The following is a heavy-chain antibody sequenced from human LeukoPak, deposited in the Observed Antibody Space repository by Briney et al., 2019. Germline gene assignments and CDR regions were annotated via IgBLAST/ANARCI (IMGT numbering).Heavy chain of an antibody. D-gene: IGHD6-13*01. CDR3: ASAGTDDY. V-gene: IGHV3-23*01. J-gene: IGHJ4*02. CDR2: ISGSGGST. Sequence: GGSLRLSCAVSGFTFNNYAMTWVRQAPGKGLEWVSSISGSGGSTYYADSVKGRFTISRDNSKNTLYLEMNSLRPEGTAVYFCASAGTDDYWGQGTLVTVSS. CDR1: GFTFNNYA.